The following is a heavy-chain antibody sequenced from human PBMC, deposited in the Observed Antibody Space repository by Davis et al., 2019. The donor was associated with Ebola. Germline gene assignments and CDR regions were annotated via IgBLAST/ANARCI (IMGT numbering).Heavy chain of an antibody. V-gene: IGHV1-8*01. CDR1: GYTFTSYD. D-gene: IGHD6-6*01. CDR2: MNPNSGNT. Sequence: AASVKVSCKASGYTFTSYDINWVRQATGQGLEWMGWMNPNSGNTGYAQKFQGRVTMTRNTSISTAYMELSSLRSADTAVYYCARSNIAARRRRIDYWGQGTLVTVSS. CDR3: ARSNIAARRRRIDY. J-gene: IGHJ4*02.